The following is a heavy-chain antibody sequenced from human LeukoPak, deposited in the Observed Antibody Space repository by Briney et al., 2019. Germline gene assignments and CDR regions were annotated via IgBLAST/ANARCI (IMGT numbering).Heavy chain of an antibody. V-gene: IGHV5-51*01. CDR2: IYPADYDT. CDR3: AGHAFDTVDAFDV. Sequence: GESLKISCEASGFNFNNYWVGWVRQMPGKGLELMGIIYPADYDTRYSPSFQGHVTISVDKSISTAYLQWRSLRASDTAMYFCAGHAFDTVDAFDVWGQGTIVTVSA. J-gene: IGHJ3*01. D-gene: IGHD2-2*02. CDR1: GFNFNNYW.